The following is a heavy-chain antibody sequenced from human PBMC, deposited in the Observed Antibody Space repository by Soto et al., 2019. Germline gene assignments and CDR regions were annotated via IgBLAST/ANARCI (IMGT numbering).Heavy chain of an antibody. CDR3: AREAGVHYFDY. Sequence: QVQLQESGPGLVKPSQTLSLTCTVSGASISSGDCYWAWIRQLPGKGLEWIGYIYYSGTTYSNPSLKSRVSLSVDTSQNQFSLKLSSVTAADTAVYCCAREAGVHYFDYWGQGTLVTVSS. CDR1: GASISSGDCY. J-gene: IGHJ4*02. CDR2: IYYSGTT. V-gene: IGHV4-31*03. D-gene: IGHD6-19*01.